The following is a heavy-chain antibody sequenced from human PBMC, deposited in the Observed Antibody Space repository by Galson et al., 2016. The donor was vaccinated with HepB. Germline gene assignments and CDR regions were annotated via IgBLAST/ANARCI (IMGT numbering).Heavy chain of an antibody. CDR2: INPGNGDT. CDR1: GYTFTNYA. Sequence: SVKVSCKAPGYTFTNYAMHWVRQAPGQRLEWMGWINPGNGDTKYSQKFQGRVTLTTDRITSTAYMELRGLISDDTAVYYCARAAYCSGVSCYSEGLDVWGQGTRVTISS. J-gene: IGHJ6*02. V-gene: IGHV1-3*01. D-gene: IGHD2-15*01. CDR3: ARAAYCSGVSCYSEGLDV.